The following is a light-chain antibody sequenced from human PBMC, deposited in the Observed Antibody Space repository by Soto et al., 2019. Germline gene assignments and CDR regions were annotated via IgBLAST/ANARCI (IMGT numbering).Light chain of an antibody. J-gene: IGKJ1*01. CDR1: QTITSNF. Sequence: EIVLTQSPGTLSLSPGERATLSCRASQTITSNFLAWYQQKPGQAPRFLIYGASTRATGIPDRFSGGGSGTDFTLTISRLEPEDFAVYYCQQYTTSPRWTFGQGTKVEIK. CDR2: GAS. V-gene: IGKV3-20*01. CDR3: QQYTTSPRWT.